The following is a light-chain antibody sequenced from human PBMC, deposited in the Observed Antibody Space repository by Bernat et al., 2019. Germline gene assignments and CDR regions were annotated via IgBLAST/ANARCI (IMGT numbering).Light chain of an antibody. V-gene: IGKV1-8*01. CDR1: QGISSY. CDR2: AAS. Sequence: AIRMTQSPSSFSASTGDRVTITRRASQGISSYLSWYQQKPGKAPKLLIYAASTLQSGVPSRFSGSGSVTDFTLTISCLQSEDFATYYCQQYYSYPRTFGGGTKVEIK. J-gene: IGKJ4*01. CDR3: QQYYSYPRT.